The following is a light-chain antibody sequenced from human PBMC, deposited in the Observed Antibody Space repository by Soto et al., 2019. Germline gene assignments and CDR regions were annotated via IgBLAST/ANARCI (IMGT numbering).Light chain of an antibody. CDR2: AAS. CDR1: QSISSH. V-gene: IGKV1-39*01. J-gene: IGKJ5*01. Sequence: DIQMTQSPSSLSASVGDRVTITCRASQSISSHLNWYQQKPGKAPKLLIYAASGLQSGVPSRFSGSGSGTDFTLTISSLQPEDFATYYCQQSYSMSPITFCQGTRLEIK. CDR3: QQSYSMSPIT.